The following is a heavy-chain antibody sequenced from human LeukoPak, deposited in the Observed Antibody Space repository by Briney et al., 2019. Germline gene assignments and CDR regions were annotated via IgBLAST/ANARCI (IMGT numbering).Heavy chain of an antibody. V-gene: IGHV4-31*01. CDR2: ICYSGSS. CDR3: ARSPRNKGYYSGGSCLPRHPPWFDP. CDR1: GGSISSGAYY. Sequence: PSRTLSLTCAVSGGSISSGAYYWSWIRQHPGKGLEWVVYICYSGSSYYNPSLKSVVTISVDTSKYKVSLKLSYVTAATTGVYYCARSPRNKGYYSGGSCLPRHPPWFDPWGQRTLVTVSS. J-gene: IGHJ5*02. D-gene: IGHD2-15*01.